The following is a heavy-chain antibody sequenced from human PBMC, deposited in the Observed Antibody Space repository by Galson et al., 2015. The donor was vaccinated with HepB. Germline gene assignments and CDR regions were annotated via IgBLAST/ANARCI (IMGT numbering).Heavy chain of an antibody. J-gene: IGHJ3*02. CDR3: TTVATSVITIFGTDVFDI. D-gene: IGHD3-3*01. CDR2: IKSKTDGGTT. V-gene: IGHV3-15*01. CDR1: GFIFSNAW. Sequence: SLRLSCAASGFIFSNAWMSWVRQAPGKGLEWVGRIKSKTDGGTTDYAAPVKGRFTISRDDSKNSLYLQMNSLKTEDTAVYYCTTVATSVITIFGTDVFDIWGQGTMVTVSS.